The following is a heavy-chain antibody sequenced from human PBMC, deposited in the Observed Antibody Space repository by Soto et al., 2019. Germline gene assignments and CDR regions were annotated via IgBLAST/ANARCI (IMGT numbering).Heavy chain of an antibody. D-gene: IGHD6-19*01. Sequence: GGSLRLSCAASGFTFSSYWMSWVRQAPGKGLEWVANIKQDGSEKYYVDSVKGRITNYRDNAKNSLYLQMNSLRAEDTAVYYCARDEQWLVRLHDYWGQGTLVTVSS. CDR3: ARDEQWLVRLHDY. CDR2: IKQDGSEK. J-gene: IGHJ4*02. CDR1: GFTFSSYW. V-gene: IGHV3-7*05.